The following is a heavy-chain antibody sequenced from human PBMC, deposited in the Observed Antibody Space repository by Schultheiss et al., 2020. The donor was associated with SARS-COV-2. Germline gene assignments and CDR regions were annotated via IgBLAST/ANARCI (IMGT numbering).Heavy chain of an antibody. CDR1: GFTFDDYA. CDR2: ISGSGGST. V-gene: IGHV3-23*01. CDR3: ARDYYDSSGPYNWFDP. J-gene: IGHJ5*02. Sequence: GGSLRLSCAASGFTFDDYAMHWVRQAPGKGLEWVSAISGSGGSTYYADSVKGRFTISRDNAKNSLYLQMNSLRAEDTAVYYCARDYYDSSGPYNWFDPWGQGTLVTVSS. D-gene: IGHD3-22*01.